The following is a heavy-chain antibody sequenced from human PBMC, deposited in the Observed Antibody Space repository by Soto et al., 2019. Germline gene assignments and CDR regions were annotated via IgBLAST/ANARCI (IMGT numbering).Heavy chain of an antibody. Sequence: QVQLVQSGAEVKKPGSSVKVSCKASGGTFSSYAISWVRQAPGQGLEWMGGIIPIFGTANYAQKFQGRVTITADESTSTAYMELSSLRSEDTAVYYCARAHSPTYYYDSSGYSLDYWGQGTLVTVSS. CDR3: ARAHSPTYYYDSSGYSLDY. CDR2: IIPIFGTA. V-gene: IGHV1-69*01. CDR1: GGTFSSYA. J-gene: IGHJ4*02. D-gene: IGHD3-22*01.